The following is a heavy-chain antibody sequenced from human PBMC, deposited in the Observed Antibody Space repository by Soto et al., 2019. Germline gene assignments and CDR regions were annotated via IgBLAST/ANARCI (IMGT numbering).Heavy chain of an antibody. CDR1: GSTFSRFD. J-gene: IGHJ4*02. V-gene: IGHV3-30*18. D-gene: IGHD1-26*01. Sequence: QVQLVESGGGVVQPGRSLTLSCAASGSTFSRFDMHWVRQAPGKGLEWVAVISEDGNTKYYADSVKGRFTISRDKSSNTLFLQMNSLRAEDTAVYYCAKARTTYTGTYSHRTFDYWGQGILVTVSS. CDR2: ISEDGNTK. CDR3: AKARTTYTGTYSHRTFDY.